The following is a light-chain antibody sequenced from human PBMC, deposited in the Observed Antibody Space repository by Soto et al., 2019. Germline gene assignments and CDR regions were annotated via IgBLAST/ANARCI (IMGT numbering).Light chain of an antibody. CDR3: FSFTSTNTHV. Sequence: QSVLTQPPSVSGAPGQRVTISCTGSSSNIGAGYDVHWYQQLPGTAPKLLIYANGNRPSGVPDRFSGSKSGTSASLAITGLQAEDEADYYCFSFTSTNTHVFGSGTKVTVL. J-gene: IGLJ1*01. V-gene: IGLV1-40*01. CDR2: ANG. CDR1: SSNIGAGYD.